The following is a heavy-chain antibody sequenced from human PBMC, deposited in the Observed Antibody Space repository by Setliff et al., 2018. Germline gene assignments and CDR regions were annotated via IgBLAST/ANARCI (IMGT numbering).Heavy chain of an antibody. CDR3: ARDSVLRYFDWLLYTPDAFDI. CDR2: ISSSGSTI. D-gene: IGHD3-9*01. J-gene: IGHJ3*02. CDR1: GFTFSDYY. V-gene: IGHV3-11*04. Sequence: GSLRLSCAASGFTFSDYYMSWIRQAPGKGLEWVSYISSSGSTIYYADSVKGRFTISRDNAKNSLHLQMNSLRAEDTAVYYCARDSVLRYFDWLLYTPDAFDIWGQGTMVTVSS.